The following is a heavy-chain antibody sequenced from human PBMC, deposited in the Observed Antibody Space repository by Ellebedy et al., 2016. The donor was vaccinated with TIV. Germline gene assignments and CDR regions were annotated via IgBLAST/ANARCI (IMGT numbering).Heavy chain of an antibody. CDR2: ISGSATST. Sequence: GESLKISCAASGFTFSSYAMSWVRQAPGKGLEWVSGISGSATSTAYADSVKGRFTISRDNSKRTVDLQMNSLRAEDTAVYFCAKDRTPGDGYWVFDYWGQGTLVTVSS. V-gene: IGHV3-23*01. CDR3: AKDRTPGDGYWVFDY. D-gene: IGHD5-18*01. J-gene: IGHJ4*02. CDR1: GFTFSSYA.